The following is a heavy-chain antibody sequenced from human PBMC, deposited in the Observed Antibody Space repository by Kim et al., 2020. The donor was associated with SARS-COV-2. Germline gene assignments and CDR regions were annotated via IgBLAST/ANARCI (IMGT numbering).Heavy chain of an antibody. CDR3: ARDRRGWNYGEGFDY. CDR2: IWYDGSNK. D-gene: IGHD1-7*01. CDR1: GFTFSSYG. Sequence: GGSLRLSCAASGFTFSSYGMHWVRQAPGKGLEWVAVIWYDGSNKYYADSVKGRFTISRDNSKNTLYLQMNSLRAEDTAVYYCARDRRGWNYGEGFDYWGQGTLVTVSS. V-gene: IGHV3-33*01. J-gene: IGHJ4*02.